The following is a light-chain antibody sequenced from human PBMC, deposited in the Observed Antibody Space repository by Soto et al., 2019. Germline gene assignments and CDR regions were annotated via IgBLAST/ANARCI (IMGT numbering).Light chain of an antibody. CDR1: QSVSNSY. V-gene: IGKV3-20*01. J-gene: IGKJ3*01. Sequence: EIVLTQSPGTLSLSPGERATLSCRASQSVSNSYLAWYQQEPGQAPRLLIYGASSRATGIPDRFSGSGSGTDFTLTISRLEPEDFALYYCQQYGTSPPLTFGPGTKVDIK. CDR2: GAS. CDR3: QQYGTSPPLT.